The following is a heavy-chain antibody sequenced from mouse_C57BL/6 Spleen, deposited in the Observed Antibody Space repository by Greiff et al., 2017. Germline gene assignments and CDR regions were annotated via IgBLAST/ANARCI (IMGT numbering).Heavy chain of an antibody. CDR3: ARGRNYEAMDY. CDR2: IDPSDSYT. D-gene: IGHD1-1*01. J-gene: IGHJ4*01. V-gene: IGHV1-50*01. Sequence: QVQLQQPGAELVKPGASVKLSCQASGYTFTSYWMQWVKQRPGQGLEWIGEIDPSDSYTNYNQKFKGKATLTVDTSSSTAYMQLSSLTSEDSAVYYCARGRNYEAMDYWGQGTSVTVSS. CDR1: GYTFTSYW.